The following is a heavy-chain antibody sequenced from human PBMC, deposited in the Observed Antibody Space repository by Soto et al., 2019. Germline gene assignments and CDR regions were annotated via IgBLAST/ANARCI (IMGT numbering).Heavy chain of an antibody. J-gene: IGHJ2*01. V-gene: IGHV5-51*01. Sequence: GGSLKISCKGSGYSFSSYWIGWVRQMPGKGLEWMGIIYPGDSDTRYSPSFQGQVTISADKSISTAYLQWSSLKASDTAMYYCARVYDSSGSYWYFDLWGRGTLVTVSS. CDR1: GYSFSSYW. CDR3: ARVYDSSGSYWYFDL. D-gene: IGHD3-22*01. CDR2: IYPGDSDT.